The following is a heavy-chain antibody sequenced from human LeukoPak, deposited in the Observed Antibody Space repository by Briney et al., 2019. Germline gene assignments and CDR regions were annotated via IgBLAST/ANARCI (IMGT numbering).Heavy chain of an antibody. Sequence: QPGGSLRLSCAASGFTFSSYWMHWVRQAPGKGLVWVSRINSDGTSTNYADSVKGRFTVSRDNAKNTLFMQMNSLRAEDTAVYYCASSYAPGSYYHGYWGQGTLVTVSS. CDR1: GFTFSSYW. CDR2: INSDGTST. V-gene: IGHV3-74*01. J-gene: IGHJ4*02. D-gene: IGHD3-10*01. CDR3: ASSYAPGSYYHGY.